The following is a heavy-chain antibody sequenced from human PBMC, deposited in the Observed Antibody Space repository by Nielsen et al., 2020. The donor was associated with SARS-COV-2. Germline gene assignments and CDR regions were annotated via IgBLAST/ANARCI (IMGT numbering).Heavy chain of an antibody. CDR3: AKGMQPGYNYGSDY. D-gene: IGHD5-18*01. CDR2: ISWNGGSI. J-gene: IGHJ4*02. V-gene: IGHV3-9*01. CDR1: GFRFDDYA. Sequence: SLKISCAASGFRFDDYAMHWVRQGPGKGLEWVSGISWNGGSIAYADSVRGRFTISRDNAKNSLYLQMNSLRAEDTALYYCAKGMQPGYNYGSDYWGQGTLVTVSS.